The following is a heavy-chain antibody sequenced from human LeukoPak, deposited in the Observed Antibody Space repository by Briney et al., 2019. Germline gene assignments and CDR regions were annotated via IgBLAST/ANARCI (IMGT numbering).Heavy chain of an antibody. J-gene: IGHJ6*02. Sequence: SETLSLTCTVSGGSISSSSYYWGWIRRPPGKGLEWIGSIYYSGSTYYNPSLKSRVTISVDTSKNQFSLKLSSVTAADTAVYYCARDREQGSPQGGLYGSGSYDYYYGMDVWGQGTTVTVSS. D-gene: IGHD3-10*01. CDR3: ARDREQGSPQGGLYGSGSYDYYYGMDV. V-gene: IGHV4-39*07. CDR1: GGSISSSSYY. CDR2: IYYSGST.